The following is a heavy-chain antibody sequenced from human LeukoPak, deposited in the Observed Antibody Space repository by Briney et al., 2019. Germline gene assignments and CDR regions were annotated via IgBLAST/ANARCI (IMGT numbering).Heavy chain of an antibody. CDR3: ATPHGEFMYAMDV. CDR1: NFNFRSYA. CDR2: ISYDGTSK. D-gene: IGHD3-10*01. J-gene: IGHJ6*02. Sequence: GGSLRLSCAASNFNFRSYAMHWVRQAPGKGLEWVAMISYDGTSKSHADSVRGRFTISRDNSQNRLYLEMTSLRTEDTALYYGATPHGEFMYAMDVWGQGTTVTVSS. V-gene: IGHV3-30*03.